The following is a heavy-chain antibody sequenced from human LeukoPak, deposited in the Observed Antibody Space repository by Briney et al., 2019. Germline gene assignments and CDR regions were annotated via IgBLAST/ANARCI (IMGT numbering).Heavy chain of an antibody. CDR2: ISSSGSTI. Sequence: GALKLPCSTSGFPFKDHQLKWDPPAPGKGPEGVSYISSSGSTIYYADSVKGRFTISRDNAKNSLYLQMNSLRAEDTAVYYCARDNYYDSSGLWGQGTLVTVSS. CDR1: GFPFKDHQ. J-gene: IGHJ4*02. CDR3: ARDNYYDSSGL. V-gene: IGHV3-11*01. D-gene: IGHD3-22*01.